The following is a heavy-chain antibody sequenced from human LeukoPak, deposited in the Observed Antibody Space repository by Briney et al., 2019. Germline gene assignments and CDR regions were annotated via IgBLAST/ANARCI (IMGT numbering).Heavy chain of an antibody. D-gene: IGHD1-26*01. CDR3: ARDLGASQHLSWFGP. CDR1: GFTFSNYC. J-gene: IGHJ5*02. V-gene: IGHV3-7*05. CDR2: INEDGSVK. Sequence: PGESLRLSCAASGFTFSNYCMSWVRQAPGKGLEWVGNINEDGSVKYYVDSAKGRFTISRDNAKNSLYLQMNSLRAEDTAVYYCARDLGASQHLSWFGPWGQGTLVTVSS.